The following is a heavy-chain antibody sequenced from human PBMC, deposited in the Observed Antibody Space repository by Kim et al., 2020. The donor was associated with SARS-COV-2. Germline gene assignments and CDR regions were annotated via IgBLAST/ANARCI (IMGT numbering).Heavy chain of an antibody. V-gene: IGHV4-61*07. J-gene: IGHJ3*02. D-gene: IGHD3-9*01. CDR3: ARHHYDILTGLRPDAFDI. Sequence: KSRVTISVDTSKNQFSLKLSSVTAADTAVYYCARHHYDILTGLRPDAFDIWGQGTMVTVSS.